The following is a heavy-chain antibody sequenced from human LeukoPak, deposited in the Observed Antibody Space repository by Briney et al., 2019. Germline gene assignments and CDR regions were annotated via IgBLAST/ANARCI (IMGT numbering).Heavy chain of an antibody. D-gene: IGHD3-3*01. CDR2: INPNSGGT. CDR3: ARTPDPLFEGYYYYMDV. CDR1: GDTFTGYY. J-gene: IGHJ6*03. Sequence: ASVKVSCKASGDTFTGYYLHWVRQAPGQGLEWMGWINPNSGGTNYAQKFQDRVTLTRDTSISTASMEVSRLRSDDTAVYYCARTPDPLFEGYYYYMDVWGKGTTVTVSS. V-gene: IGHV1-2*02.